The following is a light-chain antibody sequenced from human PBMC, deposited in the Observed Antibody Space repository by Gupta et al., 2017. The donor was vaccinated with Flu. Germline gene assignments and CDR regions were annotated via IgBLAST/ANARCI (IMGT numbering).Light chain of an antibody. CDR2: GVS. Sequence: ISSKSTQSLLHSDRKTYLYWYLQKPGQPPQLLIYGVSSRFSGVPDRFSGSGSGTDFTLRISRVEAEDVGVYYCMQSLQFPRTFGQGTKLEI. V-gene: IGKV2D-29*01. CDR1: QSLLHSDRKTY. J-gene: IGKJ2*01. CDR3: MQSLQFPRT.